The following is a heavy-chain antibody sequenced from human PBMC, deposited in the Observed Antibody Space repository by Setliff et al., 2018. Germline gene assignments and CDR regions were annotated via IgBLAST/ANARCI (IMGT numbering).Heavy chain of an antibody. V-gene: IGHV4-4*02. D-gene: IGHD2-21*01. J-gene: IGHJ6*03. Sequence: ASETLSLTCTVSSGSISSSNWWTWVRQPPGKGLEWIGEIYHSGSINYNPSLKSRVTMSVDKSKNQFSLKLTSVTAADTAVYYCARGLEGEDYFYYMDVWGKGNTVTVSS. CDR1: SGSISSSNW. CDR2: IYHSGSI. CDR3: ARGLEGEDYFYYMDV.